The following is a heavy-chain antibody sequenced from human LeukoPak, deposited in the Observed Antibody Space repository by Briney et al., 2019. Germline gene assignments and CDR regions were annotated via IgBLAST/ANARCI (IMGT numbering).Heavy chain of an antibody. CDR1: GFTFSSYA. Sequence: GGSLRLSCAASGFTFSSYAMSWVRQAPGKGLEWVANIKQDGSEKYYVDSVKGRFTISRDNAKNSLYLQMNSLRAEDTAVYYCARDSLRQRITIFGVAFDIWGQGTMVTVSS. V-gene: IGHV3-7*01. CDR2: IKQDGSEK. J-gene: IGHJ3*02. CDR3: ARDSLRQRITIFGVAFDI. D-gene: IGHD3-3*01.